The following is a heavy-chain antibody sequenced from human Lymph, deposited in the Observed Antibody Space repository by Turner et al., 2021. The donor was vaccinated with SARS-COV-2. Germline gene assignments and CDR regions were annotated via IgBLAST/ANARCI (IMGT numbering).Heavy chain of an antibody. CDR2: ISYDGSNK. CDR3: ARYGSGGYFYYGLDV. Sequence: QVQLVECGGGVVQPGRSLRLSCAVYGFTFSTYAIHWVRQAAGKGLEWVAVISYDGSNKYYSDSVKGRFTISRDNSKNTLYLQMNSLRAEDTAVYYCARYGSGGYFYYGLDVWGQGTTVTVSS. V-gene: IGHV3-30*04. J-gene: IGHJ6*02. D-gene: IGHD3-10*01. CDR1: GFTFSTYA.